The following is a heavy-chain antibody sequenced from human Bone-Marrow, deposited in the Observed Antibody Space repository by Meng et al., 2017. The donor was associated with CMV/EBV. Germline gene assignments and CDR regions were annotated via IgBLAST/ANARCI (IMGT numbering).Heavy chain of an antibody. Sequence: SVKVSCKASGGTFSSYAISWVRQAPGQGLEWMGGIIPIFGTANYAQKFQGRVTITTDESTSTAYMELSSLRSEDTAVYYCARHTRYCSSTSCYRPFDYWGQGTRVTVSS. J-gene: IGHJ4*02. V-gene: IGHV1-69*05. D-gene: IGHD2-2*01. CDR3: ARHTRYCSSTSCYRPFDY. CDR2: IIPIFGTA. CDR1: GGTFSSYA.